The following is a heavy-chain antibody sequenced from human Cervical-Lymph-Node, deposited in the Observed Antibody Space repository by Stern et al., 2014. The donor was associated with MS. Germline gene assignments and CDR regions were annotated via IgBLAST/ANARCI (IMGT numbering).Heavy chain of an antibody. CDR1: GFNVRSYG. CDR2: MSSDGSHL. CDR3: VKDRKTMFGVVLGYFDD. D-gene: IGHD3-3*01. Sequence: QVQLMQSGGGVVQPGKSLRLSCEVSGFNVRSYGMHWVRQGPGKGLEGEAVMSSDGSHLYEAESVKCRFTIARDTSKNLLYLHMDSLSAEDTSVYFWVKDRKTMFGVVLGYFDDWGRGTLVTFSS. J-gene: IGHJ4*02. V-gene: IGHV3-30*18.